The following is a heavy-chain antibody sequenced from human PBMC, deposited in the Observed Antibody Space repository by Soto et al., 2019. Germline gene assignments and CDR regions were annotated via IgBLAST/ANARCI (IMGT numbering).Heavy chain of an antibody. CDR3: ARDPGGTAFAEWTYSIDS. Sequence: QVQLVESGGGVVQPGRSLRLSCAASGFTFSSYAMHWVCQAPGKGLEWVAVISYDGSNKYYADSVKGLFTISRDNSKNTRYLQMNRLRAEDTAVYYCARDPGGTAFAEWTYSIDSWGQGTLITVSS. CDR2: ISYDGSNK. CDR1: GFTFSSYA. V-gene: IGHV3-30-3*01. J-gene: IGHJ4*02. D-gene: IGHD2-21*02.